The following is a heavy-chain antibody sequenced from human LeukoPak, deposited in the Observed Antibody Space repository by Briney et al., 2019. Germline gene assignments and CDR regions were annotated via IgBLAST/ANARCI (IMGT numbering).Heavy chain of an antibody. Sequence: GGSLRLSCAASGFTFSSYGMHWVRQAPGKGLEWVGVIWYDGSNKYYADSVKGRFTISRDTSKNTLYLQMNSLRAEDTAAYYCARDKPYGSGSYWDYWGQGTLVTVSS. V-gene: IGHV3-33*01. CDR3: ARDKPYGSGSYWDY. J-gene: IGHJ4*02. CDR2: IWYDGSNK. CDR1: GFTFSSYG. D-gene: IGHD3-10*01.